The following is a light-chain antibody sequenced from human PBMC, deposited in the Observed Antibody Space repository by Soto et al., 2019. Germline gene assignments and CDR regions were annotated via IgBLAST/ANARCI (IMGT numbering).Light chain of an antibody. V-gene: IGKV3-11*01. CDR2: DAS. J-gene: IGKJ1*01. Sequence: EIVLTQSPAILSLSPGERATLSCKASQSVGNFLAWYQQKPGQAPRLLIYDASNRATGIPARFSGTGSGTDFTLTISSLQPEDVATYYCQKYDSAPRTFGQGTKVEIK. CDR1: QSVGNF. CDR3: QKYDSAPRT.